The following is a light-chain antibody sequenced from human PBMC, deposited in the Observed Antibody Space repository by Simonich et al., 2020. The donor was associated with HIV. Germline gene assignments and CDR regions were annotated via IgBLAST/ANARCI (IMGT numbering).Light chain of an antibody. CDR2: DVN. CDR1: SRDVGDFHY. J-gene: IGLJ3*02. V-gene: IGLV2-14*03. Sequence: QSALPQPASVSGSPGQSITISCSGTSRDVGDFHYVSCYQQHPGKAPKFIIYDVNTRPSGVSNRFSGSKSGNTASLTISGLQAEDEADYFCSSHTTSRPWVFGGGTKLTVL. CDR3: SSHTTSRPWV.